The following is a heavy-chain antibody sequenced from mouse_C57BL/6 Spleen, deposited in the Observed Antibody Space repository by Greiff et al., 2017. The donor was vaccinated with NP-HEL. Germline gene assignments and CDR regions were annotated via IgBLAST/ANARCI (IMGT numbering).Heavy chain of an antibody. J-gene: IGHJ3*01. V-gene: IGHV1-50*01. CDR2: IDPSDSYT. CDR3: ARRGRDVGFAY. Sequence: QVQLQQPGAELVKPGASVKLSCKASGYTFTSYWMQWVKQRPGQGLEWIGEIDPSDSYTNYNQKFKGKATLTVDTSSSTAYMQLSSLTSEDSAVYYGARRGRDVGFAYWGQGTLVTVSA. D-gene: IGHD3-3*01. CDR1: GYTFTSYW.